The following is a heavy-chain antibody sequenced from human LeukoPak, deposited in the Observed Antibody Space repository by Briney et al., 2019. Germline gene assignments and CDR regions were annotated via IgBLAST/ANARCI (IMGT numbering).Heavy chain of an antibody. CDR2: INPNSGGT. Sequence: ASVKVSCKASGYTFTSYDINWVRQATGQGLEWMGWINPNSGGTNYAQKFQGRVTMTRDTSISTAYMELSRLRSDDTAVYYCARDRRGSPPHRRFDYWGQGTLVTVSS. J-gene: IGHJ4*02. CDR1: GYTFTSYD. D-gene: IGHD1-26*01. CDR3: ARDRRGSPPHRRFDY. V-gene: IGHV1-2*02.